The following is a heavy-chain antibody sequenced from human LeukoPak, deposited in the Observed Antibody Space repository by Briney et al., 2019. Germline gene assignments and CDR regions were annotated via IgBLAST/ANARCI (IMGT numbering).Heavy chain of an antibody. V-gene: IGHV3-23*01. D-gene: IGHD6-19*01. CDR2: ITGSGGST. CDR1: GFTFSNYA. Sequence: GGSLRLSCAASGFTFSNYAMSWVRQAPGKRLEWVSVITGSGGSTYYADSVKGRFTISRDNFRDTLDLQMNSLRAEDTAVYYCAKVHSSGFHSLDYWGQGTLVTVSS. CDR3: AKVHSSGFHSLDY. J-gene: IGHJ4*02.